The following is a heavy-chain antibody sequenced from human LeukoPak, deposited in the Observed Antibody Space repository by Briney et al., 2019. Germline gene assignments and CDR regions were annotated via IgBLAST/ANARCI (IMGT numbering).Heavy chain of an antibody. V-gene: IGHV4-34*01. Sequence: PSETLSLTCAVYGGSFSGYYWSWIRQPPGKGLEWIGEINHSGSTNYNPSHKCRVTISVDTSKNQFSLKLSSVTAADTAVYYCASGGGSSSWPNWFDPWGQGTLVTVSS. CDR2: INHSGST. D-gene: IGHD6-13*01. CDR1: GGSFSGYY. J-gene: IGHJ5*02. CDR3: ASGGGSSSWPNWFDP.